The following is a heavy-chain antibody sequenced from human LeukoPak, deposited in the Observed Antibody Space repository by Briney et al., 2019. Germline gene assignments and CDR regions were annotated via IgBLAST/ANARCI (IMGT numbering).Heavy chain of an antibody. CDR1: GFTFSNYN. CDR3: ARDPYSGGYGDYYYYYMDL. Sequence: PGGSLRLSCVVSGFTFSNYNMNWVRQAPGKGLEWVSSITSSSTYIYYADSVKGRFTITRDNAKNSLYLQMNSLRAEDTAVYYCARDPYSGGYGDYYYYYMDLWGQGTTVTISS. CDR2: ITSSSTYI. J-gene: IGHJ6*03. D-gene: IGHD1-26*01. V-gene: IGHV3-21*01.